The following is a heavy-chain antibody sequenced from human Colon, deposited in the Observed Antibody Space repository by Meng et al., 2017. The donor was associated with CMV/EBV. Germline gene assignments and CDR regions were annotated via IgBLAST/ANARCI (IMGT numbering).Heavy chain of an antibody. Sequence: SCQASGFTFSSYWMHWLRQVPGKGLVWVSRINSDGTSASYADSVQGRFTISRDNAKSTLYLQMNSLRAEDTAVYYCARGYSGTYRADYWGQGTLVTVSS. CDR3: ARGYSGTYRADY. CDR2: INSDGTSA. V-gene: IGHV3-74*01. D-gene: IGHD1-26*01. CDR1: GFTFSSYW. J-gene: IGHJ4*02.